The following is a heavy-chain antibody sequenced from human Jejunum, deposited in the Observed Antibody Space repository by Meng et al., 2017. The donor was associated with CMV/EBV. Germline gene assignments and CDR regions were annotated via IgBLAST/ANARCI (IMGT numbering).Heavy chain of an antibody. CDR1: GYTLASQG. J-gene: IGHJ4*02. Sequence: VLLLQLGPGVKKSGASVRVSCEGSGYTLASQGISWLRQGPGQGLEWMGWFVNNVDTYSAQKFQGRVTMTTDTHTSTAFMELRSLRSDDTAVYYCARDPSNSSGWHAYLDYWGQGTLVTVSS. V-gene: IGHV1-18*01. CDR2: FVNNVDT. D-gene: IGHD6-19*01. CDR3: ARDPSNSSGWHAYLDY.